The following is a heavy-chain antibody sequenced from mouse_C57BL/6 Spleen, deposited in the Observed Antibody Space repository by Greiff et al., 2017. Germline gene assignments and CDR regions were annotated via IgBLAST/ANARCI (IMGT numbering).Heavy chain of an antibody. Sequence: VQLQQSGPELVKPGASVKISCKASGYAFSSSWMNWVKQRPGKGLDWIGRIYPGDGDTNYNGKFKGKATLTADKSSSTAYMQLSSLTAEDSAVYFCARGDPDYWGQGTTLTVSS. V-gene: IGHV1-82*01. CDR3: ARGDPDY. CDR2: IYPGDGDT. CDR1: GYAFSSSW. D-gene: IGHD3-3*01. J-gene: IGHJ2*01.